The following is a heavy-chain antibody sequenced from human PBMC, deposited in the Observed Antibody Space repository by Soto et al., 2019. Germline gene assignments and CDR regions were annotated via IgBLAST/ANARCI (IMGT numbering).Heavy chain of an antibody. CDR2: IYYSGST. Sequence: SETLSLTCTVSGGSISSSSYYWGWIRQPPGKGLEWIGSIYYSGSTYYNPSLKSRITISVDTSKNQFSLKLSSVTAADTAVYYCARGARITMIVVVIPHWFDPWGQGTLVTVSS. CDR3: ARGARITMIVVVIPHWFDP. V-gene: IGHV4-39*01. CDR1: GGSISSSSYY. D-gene: IGHD3-22*01. J-gene: IGHJ5*02.